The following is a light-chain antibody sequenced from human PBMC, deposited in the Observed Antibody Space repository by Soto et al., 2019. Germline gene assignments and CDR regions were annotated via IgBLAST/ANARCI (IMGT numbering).Light chain of an antibody. V-gene: IGKV3-11*01. CDR2: DAS. J-gene: IGKJ3*01. CDR3: QQLSNWWGFT. Sequence: EIVLTQSPATLSLSPGERATLSCRASQSVSSYLAWYQQKPGQAPRLLIYDASNRATGIPARFSGSGSGTDFTLTISSLEPEDFAVYYCQQLSNWWGFTFGPGTKVDIK. CDR1: QSVSSY.